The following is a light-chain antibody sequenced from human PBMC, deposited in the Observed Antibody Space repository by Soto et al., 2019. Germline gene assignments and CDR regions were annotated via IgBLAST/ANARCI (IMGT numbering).Light chain of an antibody. CDR2: EVS. V-gene: IGKV3-11*01. Sequence: EIVLTQSPATLSLSPGDRATLSCRASQSIGIYLAWYQQTPGQSPRLLIYEVSNRATGVPAKFSGTGSGTDFTLTISSLESEDFGIYYCQQRSTWPLTFGGGTRVEI. CDR1: QSIGIY. J-gene: IGKJ4*01. CDR3: QQRSTWPLT.